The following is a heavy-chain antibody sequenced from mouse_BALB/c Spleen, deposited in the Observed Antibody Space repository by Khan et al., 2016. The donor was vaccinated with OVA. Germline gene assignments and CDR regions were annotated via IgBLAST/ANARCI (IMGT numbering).Heavy chain of an antibody. J-gene: IGHJ3*01. V-gene: IGHV5-6*01. D-gene: IGHD4-1*01. CDR3: ARQLTGSFAY. Sequence: EVELVESGGDLVRPGGSLKLSCSASGFTFSTYSMSWVRQTPDKRLEWVATISSAGDYTFFPDNVKGRFTISRDNAWNTRYLQMSRLRSEDTAMYYCARQLTGSFAYWGQGTLVTVSA. CDR1: GFTFSTYS. CDR2: ISSAGDYT.